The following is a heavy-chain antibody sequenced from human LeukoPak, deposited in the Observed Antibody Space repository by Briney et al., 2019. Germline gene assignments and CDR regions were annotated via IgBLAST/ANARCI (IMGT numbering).Heavy chain of an antibody. D-gene: IGHD6-13*01. CDR3: ARDSSRYSSSWYEGYGMDV. V-gene: IGHV1-46*01. CDR2: INPSGGST. CDR1: GYTFTSYY. J-gene: IGHJ6*02. Sequence: GASVKVSCKASGYTFTSYYMHWVRQAPGQGLEWMGIINPSGGSTSYAQKFQGRVTMTRDTSTSTVYMELSSLRAEDTAVYYCARDSSRYSSSWYEGYGMDVWGQGTTVTVSS.